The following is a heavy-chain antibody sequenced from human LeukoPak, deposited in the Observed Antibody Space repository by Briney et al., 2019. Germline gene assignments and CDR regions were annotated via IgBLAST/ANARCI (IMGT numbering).Heavy chain of an antibody. D-gene: IGHD5/OR15-5a*01. V-gene: IGHV3-48*01. CDR2: ISSSSTI. CDR3: AKPVSVDF. J-gene: IGHJ4*02. Sequence: GGSLRLSCAASGFTFSSYSMNWVRQAPGKGLEWVSYISSSSTIYYADSVKGRFTISRDNAKNSLYLQMNSLRAEDTAVYYCAKPVSVDFWGQGTLVTVSS. CDR1: GFTFSSYS.